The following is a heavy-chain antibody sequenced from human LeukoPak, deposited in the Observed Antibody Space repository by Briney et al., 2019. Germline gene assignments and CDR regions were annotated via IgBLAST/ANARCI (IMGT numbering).Heavy chain of an antibody. V-gene: IGHV3-23*01. CDR2: ISGSGGST. J-gene: IGHJ4*02. D-gene: IGHD1-20*01. CDR3: AKGFYNWNLGY. Sequence: GGSLRLSCAASGFTFSSYAMSWVRQAPGKGLEWVSAISGSGGSTYYADSVKGRFTISRDNSKNTLYLQMNSQGAEDTAVYYCAKGFYNWNLGYWGQGTLVTVSS. CDR1: GFTFSSYA.